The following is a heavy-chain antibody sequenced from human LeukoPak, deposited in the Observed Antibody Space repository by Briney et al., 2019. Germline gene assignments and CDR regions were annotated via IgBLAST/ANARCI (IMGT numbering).Heavy chain of an antibody. J-gene: IGHJ2*01. CDR3: ARVTSYGGNSGWYFDL. CDR1: GASISSGSYY. Sequence: SETLSLTCSVSGASISSGSYYWSWIRQPAGKGLEWIGLIYPSGSINNNPSLKSRVTISLDTSKNLVSLRLSSVTAADTAIYYCARVTSYGGNSGWYFDLWGRGTLVTVSS. CDR2: IYPSGSI. V-gene: IGHV4-61*02. D-gene: IGHD4-23*01.